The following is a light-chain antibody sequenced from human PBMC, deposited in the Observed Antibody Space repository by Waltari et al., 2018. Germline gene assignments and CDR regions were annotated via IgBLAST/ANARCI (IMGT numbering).Light chain of an antibody. CDR2: ASS. CDR1: QAISIY. J-gene: IGKJ4*01. CDR3: QHSYTTPLT. Sequence: DIQMTQSPSSLSASVGDRVIITCRASQAISIYLNWYQQKPGKAPNLLIYASSTLQRGIPSRFSGSGSGTPFTLTISSLQPEDFATYYCQHSYTTPLTFGGGTKVEI. V-gene: IGKV1-39*01.